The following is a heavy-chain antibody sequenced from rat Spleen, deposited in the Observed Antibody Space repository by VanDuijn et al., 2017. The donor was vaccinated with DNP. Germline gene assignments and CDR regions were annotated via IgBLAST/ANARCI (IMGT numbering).Heavy chain of an antibody. CDR3: ATQGQLGITWFAY. CDR2: IRYDGCKT. Sequence: EVQLVESGGGLVQPGRSLKLSCAASGFTFSNYYMAWVRQAPTKGLEWVAYIRYDGCKTYYPDSVKGRFTISRDNAKNTLYRQMNSLRSEDTATYYCATQGQLGITWFAYWGQGTLVTVSS. CDR1: GFTFSNYY. V-gene: IGHV5S23*01. J-gene: IGHJ3*01. D-gene: IGHD1-10*01.